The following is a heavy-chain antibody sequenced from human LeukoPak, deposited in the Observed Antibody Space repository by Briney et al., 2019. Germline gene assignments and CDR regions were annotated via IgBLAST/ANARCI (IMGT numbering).Heavy chain of an antibody. V-gene: IGHV3-48*01. J-gene: IGHJ4*02. D-gene: IGHD4-17*01. CDR2: ISSNSRTI. CDR1: RFTFSSYA. Sequence: GVSLRLSCAASRFTFSSYAMNWVRQAPGKGLEWISFISSNSRTILYTDSVKGRFTTSRDNAKNSLYLQMNNLRVEDSAVYYCARDVGVYGDYAILGYWGQGTLVTVSS. CDR3: ARDVGVYGDYAILGY.